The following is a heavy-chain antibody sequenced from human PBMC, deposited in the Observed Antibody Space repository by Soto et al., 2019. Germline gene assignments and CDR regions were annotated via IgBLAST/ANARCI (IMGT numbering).Heavy chain of an antibody. CDR3: ARAFRTYYYGSGSYNFDY. CDR2: IMQDGSEK. V-gene: IGHV3-7*01. Sequence: EVQLVESGGGLVQPGGSLRLSCAASGFTFSSYWMSWVRQAPGKGLEWVANIMQDGSEKYYVDSVKGRFTISRENAKNSLYLQMNSLRAEDTAVYYCARAFRTYYYGSGSYNFDYWGQGTLVTVSS. D-gene: IGHD3-10*01. CDR1: GFTFSSYW. J-gene: IGHJ4*02.